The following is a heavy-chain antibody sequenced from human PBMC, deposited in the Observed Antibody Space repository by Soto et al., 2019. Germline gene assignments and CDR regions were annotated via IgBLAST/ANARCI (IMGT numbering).Heavy chain of an antibody. J-gene: IGHJ4*02. D-gene: IGHD5-12*01. Sequence: QGQLVQSGAEVKKPGSSVKVSCKASGGTFSRYALSWVRQAPGQGLEWMGGIIPIFGTANYAQKFQGRVTITADESTSTAYMELSSLSSEDTAVYYCARGYRCYDAFDYWGQGTLVTVSS. V-gene: IGHV1-69*12. CDR3: ARGYRCYDAFDY. CDR2: IIPIFGTA. CDR1: GGTFSRYA.